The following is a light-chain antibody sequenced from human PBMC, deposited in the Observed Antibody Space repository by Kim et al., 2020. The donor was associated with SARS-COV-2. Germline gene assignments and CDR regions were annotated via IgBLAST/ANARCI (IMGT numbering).Light chain of an antibody. CDR2: QDS. V-gene: IGLV3-1*01. J-gene: IGLJ2*01. CDR1: KLGDKY. CDR3: QAWDSSTHVV. Sequence: VSPGQTASINCSGDKLGDKYACWYQQKPGQSPVLVIYQDSKRPSGIPERFSGSNSGNTATLTISGTQAMDEADYYCQAWDSSTHVVFGGGTQLTVL.